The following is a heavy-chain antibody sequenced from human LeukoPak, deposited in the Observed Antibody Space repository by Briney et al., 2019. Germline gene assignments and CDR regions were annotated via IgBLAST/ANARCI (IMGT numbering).Heavy chain of an antibody. CDR2: IIPIFGTA. Sequence: GASVKVSRKASGGTFSSYAISWVRQAPGQGLEWMGGIIPIFGTANYAQKFQGRVTITADESTSTAYMELSSLRSEDTAVYYCARPTLQTLGAWGQGTLVTVSS. J-gene: IGHJ5*02. V-gene: IGHV1-69*13. CDR1: GGTFSSYA. CDR3: ARPTLQTLGA. D-gene: IGHD3-10*01.